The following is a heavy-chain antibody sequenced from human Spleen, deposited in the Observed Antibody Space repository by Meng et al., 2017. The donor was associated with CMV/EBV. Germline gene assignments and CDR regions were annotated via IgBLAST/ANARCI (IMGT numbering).Heavy chain of an antibody. V-gene: IGHV1-69*10. J-gene: IGHJ6*02. CDR2: IIPILGIA. D-gene: IGHD6-6*01. Sequence: SVKVSCKASGGTFSSYAISWVRQAPGQGLEWMGGIIPILGIANYAQKFQGRVTIITDETTTTAYMEVSSLRSDDTAVYYCARSSSSSYSYYGMDVWGQGTTVTVSS. CDR1: GGTFSSYA. CDR3: ARSSSSSYSYYGMDV.